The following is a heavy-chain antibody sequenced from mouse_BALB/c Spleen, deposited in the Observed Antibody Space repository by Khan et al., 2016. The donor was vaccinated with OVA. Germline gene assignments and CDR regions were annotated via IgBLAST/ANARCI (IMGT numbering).Heavy chain of an antibody. CDR2: IDPFSGDT. CDR1: GYSFTSYY. J-gene: IGHJ3*01. Sequence: EVQLQESGPELMKPGASVKISCKASGYSFTSYYIHWVIQSPGKSLEWIGYIDPFSGDTTYNQKFKGRATLTVDKSSSTAYIHLSSLTSEDSAVYYCTRHGYVAWFTYWGQGTLVTVSA. CDR3: TRHGYVAWFTY. D-gene: IGHD2-2*01. V-gene: IGHV1S135*01.